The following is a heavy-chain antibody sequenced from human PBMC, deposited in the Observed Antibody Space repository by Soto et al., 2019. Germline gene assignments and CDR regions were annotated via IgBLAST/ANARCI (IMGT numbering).Heavy chain of an antibody. Sequence: QITLKESGPTLVKPTQTLTLTCTFSGFSLSTSGVGVGWIRQPPGKALEWLTFIYWDDDKRNSPFLKSRLTNTKDTSTNQVVRTITNMDTVDTATYYCAHLVVAVITYYFDSWGQGTLVTVSS. V-gene: IGHV2-5*02. J-gene: IGHJ4*02. CDR2: IYWDDDK. D-gene: IGHD2-15*01. CDR1: GFSLSTSGVG. CDR3: AHLVVAVITYYFDS.